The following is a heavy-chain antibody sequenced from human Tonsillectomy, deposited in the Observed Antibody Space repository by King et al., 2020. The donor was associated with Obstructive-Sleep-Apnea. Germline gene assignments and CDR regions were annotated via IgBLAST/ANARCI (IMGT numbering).Heavy chain of an antibody. CDR1: GYTFTSYG. CDR2: ITAYNGNT. V-gene: IGHV1-18*01. J-gene: IGHJ4*02. D-gene: IGHD3-10*01. CDR3: ARDRDYYASGSYADY. Sequence: QLVQSRAEVKKPGASVKVSCKASGYTFTSYGISWVRQAPGQGLEWMGWITAYNGNTNYAQKLQGRVTMTTDTSTTTAYMELRSLRSDDTAVYYCARDRDYYASGSYADYWGQGTLVTVSS.